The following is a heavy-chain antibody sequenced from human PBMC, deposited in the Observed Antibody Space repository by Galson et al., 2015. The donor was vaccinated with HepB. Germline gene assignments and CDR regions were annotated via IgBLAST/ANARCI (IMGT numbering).Heavy chain of an antibody. J-gene: IGHJ2*01. CDR3: ASDQRGYSYCYYSYFDL. D-gene: IGHD5-18*01. V-gene: IGHV3-66*01. CDR2: IYSGGST. Sequence: SLRLSCAASGFTVSSNYMSWVRQAPGKGLEWVSVIYSGGSTYYADSLKGRFTISRDNSTNTLYLQMNSIRAEDTAVYYCASDQRGYSYCYYSYFDLWGRGTLVTVSS. CDR1: GFTVSSNY.